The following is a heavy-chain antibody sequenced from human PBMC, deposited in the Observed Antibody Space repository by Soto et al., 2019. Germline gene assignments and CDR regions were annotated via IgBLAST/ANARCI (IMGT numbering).Heavy chain of an antibody. CDR2: IYHSGST. CDR1: GGSISSSNW. CDR3: ARGRVPKGRAVAEADDY. Sequence: SETLSLTCAVSGGSISSSNWWSWVRQPPGKGLEWIGEIYHSGSTNYNPSLKSRVTISVDKSKNQFSLKLSSVTAADTAVYYCARGRVPKGRAVAEADDYWGQGTLVTVSS. J-gene: IGHJ4*02. V-gene: IGHV4-4*02. D-gene: IGHD6-19*01.